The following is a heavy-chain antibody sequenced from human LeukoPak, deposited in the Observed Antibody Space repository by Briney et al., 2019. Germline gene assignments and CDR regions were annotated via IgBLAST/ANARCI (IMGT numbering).Heavy chain of an antibody. V-gene: IGHV3-21*01. J-gene: IGHJ6*03. Sequence: PGGSLRLSCAASGFTFSSYSMNWVRQAPGKGLEWVSSISSGSSYIYYADSVKGRFTISRDNAKNSLYLQMNSLRAEDTAVYYCARGFGGSYFPYYYYYMDVWGKGTTVTVSS. D-gene: IGHD1-26*01. CDR3: ARGFGGSYFPYYYYYMDV. CDR2: ISSGSSYI. CDR1: GFTFSSYS.